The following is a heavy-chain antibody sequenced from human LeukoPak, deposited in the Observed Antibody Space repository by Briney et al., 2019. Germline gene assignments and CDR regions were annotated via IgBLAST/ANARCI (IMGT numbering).Heavy chain of an antibody. CDR1: GGSLSSGTYY. D-gene: IGHD5-18*01. CDR3: ARDICGYNYGCFDS. CDR2: IYTTGST. J-gene: IGHJ4*02. Sequence: PSETLSLTCTVSGGSLSSGTYYWSWIRQPAGKGLEWIGRIYTTGSTSYNPSLKSRVTISVDTSKNQFSLNLRSVTAADTAVYYCARDICGYNYGCFDSWGQGTLVTVSS. V-gene: IGHV4-61*02.